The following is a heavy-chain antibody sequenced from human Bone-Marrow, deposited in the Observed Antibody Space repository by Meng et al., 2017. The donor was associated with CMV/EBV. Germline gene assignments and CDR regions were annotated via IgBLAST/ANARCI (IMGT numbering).Heavy chain of an antibody. Sequence: ASVKVSCKASGYTFTSYYMHWVRQAPGQGLEWMGIINPSGGSTSYAQKFQGRVTMTRDTSTSTVYIKLSSLRSEDTAVYYWAISFPAHGNWFDPWGQGRMVSVYS. CDR2: INPSGGST. J-gene: IGHJ5*01. V-gene: IGHV1-46*01. CDR3: AISFPAHGNWFDP. CDR1: GYTFTSYY.